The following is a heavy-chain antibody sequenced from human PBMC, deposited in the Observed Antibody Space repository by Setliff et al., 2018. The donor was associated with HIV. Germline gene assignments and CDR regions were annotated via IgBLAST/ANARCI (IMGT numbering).Heavy chain of an antibody. V-gene: IGHV5-51*01. J-gene: IGHJ4*03. Sequence: PGESLKISCKDSGDKFPNYYLGWVRQMPGKGLEWIGVIYVSDSDIRYSPSFQGQVTIPADKSINTAYLQLNSLRASDTAIYYCTKGGGLNFRYHDWFVKIWGQGTLVTVSS. CDR2: IYVSDSDI. CDR3: TKGGGLNFRYHDWFVKI. D-gene: IGHD3-9*01. CDR1: GDKFPNYY.